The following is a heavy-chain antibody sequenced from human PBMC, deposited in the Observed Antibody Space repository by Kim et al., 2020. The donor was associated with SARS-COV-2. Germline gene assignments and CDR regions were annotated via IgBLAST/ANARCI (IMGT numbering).Heavy chain of an antibody. V-gene: IGHV4-59*13. CDR2: IYYSGST. J-gene: IGHJ4*02. CDR3: ATEYYDSSGYYKALHYFDH. D-gene: IGHD3-22*01. CDR1: GGSISSYY. Sequence: SETLSLTCTVSGGSISSYYWSWIRQPPGKGLEWIGYIYYSGSTNYNPSRKSRVTISVDTSKNQLFLKLSSVTAADTAVYYCATEYYDSSGYYKALHYFDHWGQGTLVTVSS.